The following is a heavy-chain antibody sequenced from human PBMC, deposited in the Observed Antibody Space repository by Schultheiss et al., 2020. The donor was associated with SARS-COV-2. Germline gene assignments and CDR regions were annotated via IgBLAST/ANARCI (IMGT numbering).Heavy chain of an antibody. CDR2: IYYSGST. CDR3: ATAWAVAGKGYYFDY. J-gene: IGHJ4*02. D-gene: IGHD6-19*01. CDR1: GGSISSYY. V-gene: IGHV4-59*12. Sequence: GSLRLSCTVSGGSISSYYWSWIRQPPGKGLEWIGYIYYSGSTNYNPSLKSRVTMSVDTSKNQFSLKLSSVTAADTAVYYCATAWAVAGKGYYFDYWGQGTLVTVSS.